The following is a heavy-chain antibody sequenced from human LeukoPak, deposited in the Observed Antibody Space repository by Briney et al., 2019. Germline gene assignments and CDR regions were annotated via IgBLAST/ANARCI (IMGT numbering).Heavy chain of an antibody. CDR2: ILVGSGNT. CDR3: AASPGGGSLTYYYYYYGMDV. J-gene: IGHJ6*02. V-gene: IGHV1-58*02. Sequence: SVKVSCKASGFTFTSSAMQWVRQARGQRLEWMGWILVGSGNTNYAQKFQERVTITRDMSTSTAYMELSSLRSEDTAVYYCAASPGGGSLTYYYYYYGMDVWGQGTTVTVSS. D-gene: IGHD1-26*01. CDR1: GFTFTSSA.